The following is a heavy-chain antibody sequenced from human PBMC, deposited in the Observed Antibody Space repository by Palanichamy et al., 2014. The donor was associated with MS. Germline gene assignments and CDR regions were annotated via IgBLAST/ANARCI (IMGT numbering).Heavy chain of an antibody. D-gene: IGHD6-13*01. Sequence: QVQLVQSGAEVKKPGASVRVSCKASGYTFTNYDINWVRQATGQGLEWMGWVTPNNNKIGYAQKFQGRVTITRDTSIRTAYMELSSLTSEDTAVYYCARGGAAAGYAFDTWGQGTMVTVSS. CDR1: GYTFTNYD. CDR2: VTPNNNKI. V-gene: IGHV1-8*03. J-gene: IGHJ3*02. CDR3: ARGGAAAGYAFDT.